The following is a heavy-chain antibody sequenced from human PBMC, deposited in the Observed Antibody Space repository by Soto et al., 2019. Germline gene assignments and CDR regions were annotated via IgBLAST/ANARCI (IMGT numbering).Heavy chain of an antibody. Sequence: ETLSLTCTVSGASITGSSYWSWIRQPAGKGLEWIGRFSLSGTTSYNPSLRSRVTMSADVSKNQFSLRLTSVTAADTALYYCARGMTPPGAPAWYYFDSWGQGTLVTVSS. J-gene: IGHJ4*02. CDR1: GASITGSSY. CDR3: ARGMTPPGAPAWYYFDS. V-gene: IGHV4-4*07. D-gene: IGHD2-8*02. CDR2: FSLSGTT.